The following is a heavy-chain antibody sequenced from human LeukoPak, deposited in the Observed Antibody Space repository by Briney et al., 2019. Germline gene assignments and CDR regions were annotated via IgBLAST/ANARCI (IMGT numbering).Heavy chain of an antibody. V-gene: IGHV3-74*01. CDR2: INNDGSGT. CDR1: GFTFSSYW. J-gene: IGHJ4*02. CDR3: ARGYSGSYYN. Sequence: GGSLRLSCAASGFTFSSYWMHWVRQAPGKGLVWVSRINNDGSGTTYADSVKGRFTISRDNAKNTLYLQMNSLGAEDTAVYYCARGYSGSYYNWGQGTLVTVSS. D-gene: IGHD1-26*01.